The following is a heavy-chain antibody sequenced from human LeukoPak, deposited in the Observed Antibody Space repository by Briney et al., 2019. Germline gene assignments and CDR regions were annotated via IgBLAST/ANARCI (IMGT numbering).Heavy chain of an antibody. Sequence: GSSVKVSCKASGATFSSYAISWVRHAPGQGLEWMGGVIPIFGTANYAQKFQGRVTITTDESTSTAYMELSSLISEDTAVYYCARSFTAAVYNWFDPWGQGTLVTVSS. D-gene: IGHD6-13*01. CDR3: ARSFTAAVYNWFDP. CDR1: GATFSSYA. CDR2: VIPIFGTA. V-gene: IGHV1-69*05. J-gene: IGHJ5*02.